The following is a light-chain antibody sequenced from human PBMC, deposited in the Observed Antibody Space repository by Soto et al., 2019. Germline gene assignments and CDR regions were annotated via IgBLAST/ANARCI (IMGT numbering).Light chain of an antibody. J-gene: IGLJ2*01. CDR1: SSDVGGYNH. V-gene: IGLV2-14*01. Sequence: QSALTQPASVSGSPGQSITISCTGTSSDVGGYNHVSWYQHSPGKAPKLILFAVSDRPSGVSHRFSGSKSGNTASLTISGLQADDEAHYYCCSYTSLSTVVFGGGTQLTVL. CDR3: CSYTSLSTVV. CDR2: AVS.